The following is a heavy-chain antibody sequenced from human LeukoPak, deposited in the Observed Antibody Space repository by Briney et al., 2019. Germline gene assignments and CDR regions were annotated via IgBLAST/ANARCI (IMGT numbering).Heavy chain of an antibody. CDR2: INTDGTVT. D-gene: IGHD6-19*01. V-gene: IGHV3-74*01. J-gene: IGHJ4*02. CDR3: ATKQWLAPPPDS. Sequence: GGSLRLSCAASGFTFSKYWMLWVRQAPGKGLESVSRINTDGTVTTYADSVKGRFTVRRDNADNTMFLQMNSVRDEDTAVYYCATKQWLAPPPDSWGQGTPVTVSS. CDR1: GFTFSKYW.